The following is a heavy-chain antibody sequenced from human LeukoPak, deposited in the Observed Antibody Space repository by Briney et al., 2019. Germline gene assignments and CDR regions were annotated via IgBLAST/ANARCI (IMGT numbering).Heavy chain of an antibody. CDR2: IYSGGST. J-gene: IGHJ4*02. V-gene: IGHV3-66*01. CDR3: ARDRYDILTGFDY. D-gene: IGHD3-9*01. CDR1: GFTVSSNY. Sequence: GGSLRLSCTASGFTVSSNYMSWVRQAPGKGLEWVSVIYSGGSTYYADSVKGRFTISRDNSKNTLYLQMNSLRAEDTAVYYCARDRYDILTGFDYWGQGTLVTVPS.